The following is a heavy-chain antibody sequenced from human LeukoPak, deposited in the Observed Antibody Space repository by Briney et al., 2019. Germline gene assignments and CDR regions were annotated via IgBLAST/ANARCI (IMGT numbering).Heavy chain of an antibody. CDR2: ISGSGATT. V-gene: IGHV3-23*01. Sequence: GGSLRLSCAASGFSFGGYSMSWVRQAPGKGLEWVSTISGSGATTFYGDAVKGRFTISRDNSGNTVWLQMSSLRAEDTAVYYCAKAMRGYSSSSFDYWGQGTLVTVSS. CDR1: GFSFGGYS. J-gene: IGHJ4*02. D-gene: IGHD6-13*01. CDR3: AKAMRGYSSSSFDY.